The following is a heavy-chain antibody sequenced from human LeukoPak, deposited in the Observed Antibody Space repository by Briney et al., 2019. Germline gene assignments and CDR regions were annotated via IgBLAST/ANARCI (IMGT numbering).Heavy chain of an antibody. V-gene: IGHV3-23*01. CDR1: GFTFSAYA. CDR2: IRGNSERT. J-gene: IGHJ4*02. Sequence: HSGGSLRLSCAASGFTFSAYAITWVRQAPGKGLEWVSAIRGNSERTYYADSVRGRFTISRDNSKDTVYLQISSLRVEDTAVYYCAREQSGTRGWYTVDYWGQGTLVAVSS. D-gene: IGHD6-19*01. CDR3: AREQSGTRGWYTVDY.